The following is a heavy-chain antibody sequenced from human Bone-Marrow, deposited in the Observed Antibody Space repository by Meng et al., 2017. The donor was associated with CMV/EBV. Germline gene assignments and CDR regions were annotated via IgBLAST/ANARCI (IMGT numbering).Heavy chain of an antibody. J-gene: IGHJ4*02. Sequence: CAASGFTLTSNHMLWVRQAPGKGLEWVSLIYSGGATSYADSVKGRFTISRDTSKNTVFLQMNSLRVEDTAIYYCAKMIGGGYGHFDYWGQGTLVTVSS. V-gene: IGHV3-66*01. D-gene: IGHD5-12*01. CDR1: GFTLTSNH. CDR2: IYSGGAT. CDR3: AKMIGGGYGHFDY.